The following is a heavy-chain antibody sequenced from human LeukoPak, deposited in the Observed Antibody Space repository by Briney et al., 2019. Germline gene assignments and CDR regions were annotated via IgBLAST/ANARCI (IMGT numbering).Heavy chain of an antibody. CDR2: IKQDGSEK. D-gene: IGHD5-12*01. CDR1: GFTGSSLW. J-gene: IGHJ5*02. CDR3: ARDSRGYSRTNWFDP. V-gene: IGHV3-7*01. Sequence: PGVSLRFSCAESGFTGSSLWMSWVRQAPRKGLEWVANIKQDGSEKYYVDSVKGRFTISRDNAKNSLYLQMNSLRAEDTAVYYCARDSRGYSRTNWFDPWGQGTLVTVSS.